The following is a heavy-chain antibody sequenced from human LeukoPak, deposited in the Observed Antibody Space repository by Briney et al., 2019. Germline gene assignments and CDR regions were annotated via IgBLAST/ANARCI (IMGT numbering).Heavy chain of an antibody. V-gene: IGHV3-21*01. Sequence: GGSLRLSCAASGFNFSNYGMNWVRQAPGKGLEWVSFTDTSGNYIYYGDSVKGRFTISRDNAKNLVFLQMNGLRAEDTAVYYCARGRSITLLRGVAMSDGFDIWGQGAMVAVSS. CDR2: TDTSGNYI. D-gene: IGHD3-10*01. CDR3: ARGRSITLLRGVAMSDGFDI. J-gene: IGHJ3*02. CDR1: GFNFSNYG.